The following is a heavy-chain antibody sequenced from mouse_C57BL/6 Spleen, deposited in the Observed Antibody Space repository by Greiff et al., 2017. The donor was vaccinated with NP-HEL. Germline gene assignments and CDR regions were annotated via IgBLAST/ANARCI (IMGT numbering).Heavy chain of an antibody. V-gene: IGHV6-6*01. D-gene: IGHD2-4*01. Sequence: EVQGVESGGGLVQPGGSMKLSCAASGFTFSDAWMDWVRQSPEKGLEWVAEIRNKANNHATSYAESVKGRFTISRDDSKSSVYLQMNSLRAEDTGIYYCTRGRLRREGFDYWGQGTTLTVSS. CDR3: TRGRLRREGFDY. CDR2: IRNKANNHAT. CDR1: GFTFSDAW. J-gene: IGHJ2*01.